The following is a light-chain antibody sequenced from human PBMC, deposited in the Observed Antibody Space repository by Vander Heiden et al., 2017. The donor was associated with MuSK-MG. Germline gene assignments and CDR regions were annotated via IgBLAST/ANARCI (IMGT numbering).Light chain of an antibody. CDR2: AAS. CDR3: QQRYSTPVT. Sequence: MQMHQSPSSLSAAVGDRVTSTCRASKSISNYLNWYQQKPGKAPKVLIYAASILQSGVPSRFSGSGSGTDFTLTISRLQPADFATYYCQQRYSTPVTFGHGTKVDIK. J-gene: IGKJ3*01. V-gene: IGKV1-39*01. CDR1: KSISNY.